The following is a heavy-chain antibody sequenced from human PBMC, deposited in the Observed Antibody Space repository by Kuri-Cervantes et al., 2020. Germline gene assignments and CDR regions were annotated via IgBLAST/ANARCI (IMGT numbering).Heavy chain of an antibody. CDR3: ARVTRSGQWPYTY. CDR1: GYTFTSYD. Sequence: ASVKVSCKASGYTFTSYDINWVRQATGQGLEWMGWMNPNSGNTGYAQKFQGRVTMTRDTSISTAYMELSSLRSEDTAVYYCARVTRSGQWPYTYWGQGTLVTVSS. V-gene: IGHV1-8*02. J-gene: IGHJ4*02. CDR2: MNPNSGNT. D-gene: IGHD6-19*01.